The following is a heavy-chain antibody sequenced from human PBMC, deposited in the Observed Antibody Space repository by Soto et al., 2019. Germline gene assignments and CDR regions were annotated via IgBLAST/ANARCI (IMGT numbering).Heavy chain of an antibody. Sequence: EVQLLESGGGLVQPGGSLRLSCAASGFTFSSYAMSWVRQAPGKGLEWGSGITGSGGSTDYADSMKGRFTISRDNSKRMLYLQMRSLRAEDMAIYYCAGWYYYDRSGYYLFDYWGRGTMVTVSS. D-gene: IGHD3-22*01. CDR3: AGWYYYDRSGYYLFDY. J-gene: IGHJ4*02. V-gene: IGHV3-23*01. CDR1: GFTFSSYA. CDR2: ITGSGGST.